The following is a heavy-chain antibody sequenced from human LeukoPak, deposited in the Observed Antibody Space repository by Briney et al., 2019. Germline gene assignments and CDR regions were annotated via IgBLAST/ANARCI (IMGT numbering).Heavy chain of an antibody. V-gene: IGHV3-48*01. D-gene: IGHD2-15*01. CDR3: ARDDGYGFDY. CDR1: GFTFSSYS. J-gene: IGHJ4*02. CDR2: IGSSGNTK. Sequence: GGSLRLSCAASGFTFSSYSMNWVRQAPGRGLEWISYIGSSGNTKYYADSVKGRFTISRDNAKNALYLQMNSLRAEDMAVYYCARDDGYGFDYWGQGTLVTVSS.